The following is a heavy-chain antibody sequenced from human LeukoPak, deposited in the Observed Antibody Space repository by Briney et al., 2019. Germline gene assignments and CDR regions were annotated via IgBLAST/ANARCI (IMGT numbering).Heavy chain of an antibody. CDR1: GGSISGYY. Sequence: SETLSLTCTVSGGSISGYYWNWIRQPPGKGLEWIAIIYDSGTADYNPSFNSRLTTSVDTSKNQFSLKLMSVTAADTAVYYCARASYYDFWSGYPLDLWGQGTLVTVSS. CDR2: IYDSGTA. D-gene: IGHD3-3*01. J-gene: IGHJ5*02. V-gene: IGHV4-59*01. CDR3: ARASYYDFWSGYPLDL.